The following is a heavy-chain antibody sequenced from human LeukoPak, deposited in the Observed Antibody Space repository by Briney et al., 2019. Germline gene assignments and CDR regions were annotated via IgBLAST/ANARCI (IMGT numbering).Heavy chain of an antibody. Sequence: SETLSLTCAVSGGSINNYYWSWIRQPPGKGLEWIGYIYYSGTTNYNPSLQSRVTISVATSKNQFSLKLSSVTAADTALYYCARDRASAGGFDYWGQGTLVTVSS. V-gene: IGHV4-59*01. CDR1: GGSINNYY. D-gene: IGHD2-15*01. CDR3: ARDRASAGGFDY. J-gene: IGHJ4*02. CDR2: IYYSGTT.